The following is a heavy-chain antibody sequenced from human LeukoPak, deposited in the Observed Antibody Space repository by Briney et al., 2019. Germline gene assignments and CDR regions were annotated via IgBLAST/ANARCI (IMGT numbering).Heavy chain of an antibody. CDR3: AKGFACAEDRCYGLDS. J-gene: IGHJ4*02. CDR1: GFTVITND. CDR2: ITESGHST. Sequence: PGGSLRLSCAASGFTVITNDMTWVRQAPGKGLEWVSLITESGHSTYYTKSVKGRFTISRDNSKNTLFLQMNSLGVEDTALYFCAKGFACAEDRCYGLDSWGQGILVIVSS. D-gene: IGHD4/OR15-4a*01. V-gene: IGHV3-53*01.